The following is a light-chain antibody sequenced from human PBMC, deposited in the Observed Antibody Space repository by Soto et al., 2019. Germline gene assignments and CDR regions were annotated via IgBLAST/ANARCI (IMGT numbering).Light chain of an antibody. CDR2: STS. CDR3: QQYNDRPGT. CDR1: QSVSSN. J-gene: IGKJ1*01. V-gene: IGKV3-15*01. Sequence: EIVMTQSPATLSVSPGERATLSCSASQSVSSNLAWFQQKPGQAPRLLMYSTSTRATGIPVRFSGSGSGTEFTLTISSLQSEDFALYYCQQYNDRPGTFGQGTKVEIK.